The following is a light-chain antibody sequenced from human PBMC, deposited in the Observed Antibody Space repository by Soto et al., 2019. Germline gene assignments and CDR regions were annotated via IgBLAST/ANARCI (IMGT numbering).Light chain of an antibody. V-gene: IGLV2-14*01. J-gene: IGLJ3*02. Sequence: QSVLTQPASVSGSPGQSITISCTGTSSDVGGYDFVSWYQQHPGKAPKLMIYDVNNRPSGVSHRFSGSKSGNAASLTISGLQAEDEADYYCFSYSTTRTVVLGGGTKLTVL. CDR1: SSDVGGYDF. CDR3: FSYSTTRTVV. CDR2: DVN.